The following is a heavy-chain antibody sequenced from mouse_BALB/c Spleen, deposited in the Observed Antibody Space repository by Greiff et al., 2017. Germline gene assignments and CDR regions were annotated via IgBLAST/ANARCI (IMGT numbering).Heavy chain of an antibody. CDR3: TSVSETGAMDY. CDR1: GFTFSSYA. J-gene: IGHJ4*01. Sequence: EVMLVESGGGLVKPGGSLKLSCAASGFTFSSYAMSWVRQPPEKRLAWVAEISSGGSYTYYPETVTGRFTFSRDNANNTLYLEMSSLTSEDTAVYYCTSVSETGAMDYWGQGTSVTVSS. D-gene: IGHD3-2*01. CDR2: ISSGGSYT. V-gene: IGHV5-9-4*01.